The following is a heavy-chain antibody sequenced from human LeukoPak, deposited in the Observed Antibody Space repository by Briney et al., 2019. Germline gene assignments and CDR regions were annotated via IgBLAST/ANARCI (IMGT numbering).Heavy chain of an antibody. CDR1: GGTFNSYG. V-gene: IGHV1-18*01. CDR2: ISAYNGNT. CDR3: ARDITMIVVVTGY. Sequence: VASVKVSCKASGGTFNSYGISWVRQAPGQGLEWMGWISAYNGNTNYAQKLQGRVTMTTDTSTSTAYMELRSLRSDDTAVYYCARDITMIVVVTGYWGQGTLVTVSS. J-gene: IGHJ4*02. D-gene: IGHD3-22*01.